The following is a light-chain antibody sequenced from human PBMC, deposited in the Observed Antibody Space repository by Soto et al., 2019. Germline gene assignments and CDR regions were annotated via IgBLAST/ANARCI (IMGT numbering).Light chain of an antibody. CDR2: EVS. CDR3: QSYDSRLSNYV. J-gene: IGLJ1*01. V-gene: IGLV2-14*01. Sequence: QSVLTQPASVSGSPGQSITISCTGTSVDVGGYNFVSWYQCRPDTAPKLIIYEVSYRPSGVPDRFSGSKSGPSASLAITGLQAEDEADYYCQSYDSRLSNYVFGGGTKLTVL. CDR1: SVDVGGYNF.